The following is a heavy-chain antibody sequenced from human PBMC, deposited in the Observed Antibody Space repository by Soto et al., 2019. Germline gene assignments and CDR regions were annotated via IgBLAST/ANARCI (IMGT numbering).Heavy chain of an antibody. CDR3: ARDDSPRCLDG. V-gene: IGHV4-61*01. J-gene: IGHJ6*02. CDR1: GGSVSSDNPY. CDR2: VHHSGRT. D-gene: IGHD2-21*01. Sequence: SVTLSLPCSVSGGSVSSDNPYWTWIRQPPGKGPEYIGFVHHSGRTNYNPSLKSRVTIAVDKSKNQFSLKVTSVTAADTAVDYCARDDSPRCLDGWGQGTTGIVAS.